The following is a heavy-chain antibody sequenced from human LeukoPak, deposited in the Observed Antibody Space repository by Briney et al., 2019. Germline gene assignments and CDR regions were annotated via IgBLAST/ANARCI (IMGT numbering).Heavy chain of an antibody. CDR1: GFTFSSYG. V-gene: IGHV3-33*03. CDR3: ARMRTIFGVVTQGDDAFDI. D-gene: IGHD3-3*01. J-gene: IGHJ3*02. CDR2: IWYDGSNK. Sequence: PGRSLRLSCAASGFTFSSYGMHWVRQAPGKGLEGVAVIWYDGSNKYYADSVKGRFTISRDNAKNSLYLQMNSLRAEDTAVYYCARMRTIFGVVTQGDDAFDIWGQGTMVTVSS.